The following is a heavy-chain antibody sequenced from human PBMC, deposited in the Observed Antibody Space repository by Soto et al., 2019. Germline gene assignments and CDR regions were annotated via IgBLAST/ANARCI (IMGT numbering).Heavy chain of an antibody. CDR1: GFTFSNDW. D-gene: IGHD1-26*01. J-gene: IGHJ4*02. CDR3: ARGRSGIYASVY. V-gene: IGHV3-74*01. CDR2: VNRDGSST. Sequence: EVQLVESGGGLVQPGGSLRLSCAASGFTFSNDWMHWVRQAPGKGLVWVSRVNRDGSSTNYADSVKGRFTNSRDNAKNTLYLQMNRLRVEDTAIYFCARGRSGIYASVYWRQGTLVTVSS.